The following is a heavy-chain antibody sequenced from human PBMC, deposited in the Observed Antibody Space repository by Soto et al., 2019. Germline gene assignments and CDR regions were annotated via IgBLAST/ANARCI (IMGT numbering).Heavy chain of an antibody. Sequence: TLSLTCTVSGGSISSSAYYWSWIHQHPGKGLEWIGYISHSGSTYYNPSLKSRVIISVDTSKDQFSLSLTSVTAADTAVYYCAREYTYGSNFFDCWGQGALVTVSS. J-gene: IGHJ4*02. CDR3: AREYTYGSNFFDC. D-gene: IGHD5-18*01. CDR2: ISHSGST. CDR1: GGSISSSAYY. V-gene: IGHV4-31*03.